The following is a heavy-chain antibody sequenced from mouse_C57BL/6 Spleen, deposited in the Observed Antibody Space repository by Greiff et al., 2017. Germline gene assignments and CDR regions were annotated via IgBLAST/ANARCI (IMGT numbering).Heavy chain of an antibody. V-gene: IGHV5-17*01. CDR1: GFTFSDYG. Sequence: EVNVVESGGGLVKPGGSLKLSCAASGFTFSDYGMHWVRQAPEKGLEWVAYISSGSSTIYYADTVKGRFTISRDNAKNTLFLQMTSLRSEDTAMYYCASIYYGYDDYYAMDYWGQGTSVTVSS. CDR3: ASIYYGYDDYYAMDY. D-gene: IGHD2-2*01. CDR2: ISSGSSTI. J-gene: IGHJ4*01.